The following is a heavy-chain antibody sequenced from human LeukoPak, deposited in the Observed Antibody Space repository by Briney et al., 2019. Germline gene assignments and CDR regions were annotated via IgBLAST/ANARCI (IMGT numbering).Heavy chain of an antibody. CDR2: IYYSAST. J-gene: IGHJ4*02. D-gene: IGHD3-22*01. Sequence: SQTLSLTCTVSGGSISSGGYYWSWIRQHPGKGLEWIGHIYYSASTNYNPSLKSRLTISLDTSKNQFSLKLNSVTAADAAVYFCARIAYDVSAAYWGQGILVTVSS. V-gene: IGHV4-31*03. CDR3: ARIAYDVSAAY. CDR1: GGSISSGGYY.